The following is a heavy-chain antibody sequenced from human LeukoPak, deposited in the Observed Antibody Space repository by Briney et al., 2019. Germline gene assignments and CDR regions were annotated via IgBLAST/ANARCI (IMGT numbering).Heavy chain of an antibody. CDR2: ISGSGGST. J-gene: IGHJ6*02. CDR1: GFTFSSYS. V-gene: IGHV3-23*01. CDR3: AKGMSPVPTYYYGMDV. Sequence: PGGSLRLSCAASGFTFSSYSMNWVRQAPGKGLEWVSAISGSGGSTYYADSVKGRFTISRDNSKNTLYLQMNSLRAEDTAVYYCAKGMSPVPTYYYGMDVWGQGTTVTVSS.